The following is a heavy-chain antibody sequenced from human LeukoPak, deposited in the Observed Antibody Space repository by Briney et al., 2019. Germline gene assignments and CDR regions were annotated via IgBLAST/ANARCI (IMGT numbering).Heavy chain of an antibody. J-gene: IGHJ4*02. Sequence: GGSLRLSCAASGFIFSNSGMHWVRQAPGRGLEWVAFIRYDESDKFYADSVKGRFTISRDISKNTLFLHMNSLRVEDTAVYYCAHGAMYQLDYWGQGTLVIVSS. CDR3: AHGAMYQLDY. D-gene: IGHD2-2*01. CDR2: IRYDESDK. V-gene: IGHV3-30*02. CDR1: GFIFSNSG.